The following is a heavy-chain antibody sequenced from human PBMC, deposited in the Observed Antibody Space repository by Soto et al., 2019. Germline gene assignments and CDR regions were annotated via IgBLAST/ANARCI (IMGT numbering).Heavy chain of an antibody. Sequence: QVQLVQSGAEVKRPGSSVKVSCKASGGTIISHAISWVRQAPGQGLEGMGGIIPILGSANYAQKCQDRLPIIADASTSTTYMERRSLRSDDAAGYYCASRERVDAFEVWVQGTLVTVSS. J-gene: IGHJ3*01. CDR2: IIPILGSA. D-gene: IGHD1-26*01. CDR1: GGTIISHA. CDR3: ASRERVDAFEV. V-gene: IGHV1-69*01.